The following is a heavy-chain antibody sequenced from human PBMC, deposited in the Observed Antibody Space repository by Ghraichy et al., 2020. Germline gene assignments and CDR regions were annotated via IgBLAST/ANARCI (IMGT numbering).Heavy chain of an antibody. V-gene: IGHV1-18*01. Sequence: ASVKVSCKASGYTFTSYGISWVRQAPGQGLEWMGWISAYNGDTNYAQKLQGRVTMTTDTSTSTAYMELRSLRSDDTAVYYCARDDRMTTVTDSRYNWFDPWGQGTLVTVSS. CDR3: ARDDRMTTVTDSRYNWFDP. CDR2: ISAYNGDT. J-gene: IGHJ5*02. CDR1: GYTFTSYG. D-gene: IGHD4-11*01.